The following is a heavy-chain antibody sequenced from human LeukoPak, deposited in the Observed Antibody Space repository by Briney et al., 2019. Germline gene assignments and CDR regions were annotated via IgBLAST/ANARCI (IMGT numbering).Heavy chain of an antibody. CDR1: GGTFSSYA. V-gene: IGHV1-69*04. D-gene: IGHD3-10*01. CDR3: ARDRKGGSGSYFWFDP. Sequence: ASVKVSCKASGGTFSSYAISWVRQAPGQGLEWMGRIIPILGIANYAQKFQGRVTITADKSTSTAYMELSSLRSEDTAVYYCARDRKGGSGSYFWFDPWGQGTLVTVSS. CDR2: IIPILGIA. J-gene: IGHJ5*02.